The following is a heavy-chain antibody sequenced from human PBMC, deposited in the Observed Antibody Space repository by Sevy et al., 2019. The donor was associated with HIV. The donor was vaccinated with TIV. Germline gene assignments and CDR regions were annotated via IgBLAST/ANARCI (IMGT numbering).Heavy chain of an antibody. CDR1: GFTFSSYD. D-gene: IGHD2-8*01. CDR2: ISSSGSSI. CDR3: TGNGGAFDNGFDP. V-gene: IGHV3-48*03. J-gene: IGHJ5*02. Sequence: GGSLRLSCTASGFTFSSYDMNWVHQAPGKGLEWVSKISSSGSSIYYADSVKGRFTISRDNAKNSLNLQMNSLRAEDTAVYYCTGNGGAFDNGFDPWGQGTLVTVSS.